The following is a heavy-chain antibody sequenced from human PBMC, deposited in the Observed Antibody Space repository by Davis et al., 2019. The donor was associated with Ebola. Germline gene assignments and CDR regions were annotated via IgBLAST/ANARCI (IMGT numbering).Heavy chain of an antibody. Sequence: GESLKISCAASGFTFSSYSMNWVRQAPGKGLEWVSSISSSSSYIYYADSVKGRFTISRDNAKNSLYLQMNSLRAEDTAVYYCARDRQWLASSHFDYWGQGTLVTVSS. V-gene: IGHV3-21*04. CDR3: ARDRQWLASSHFDY. D-gene: IGHD6-19*01. J-gene: IGHJ4*02. CDR2: ISSSSSYI. CDR1: GFTFSSYS.